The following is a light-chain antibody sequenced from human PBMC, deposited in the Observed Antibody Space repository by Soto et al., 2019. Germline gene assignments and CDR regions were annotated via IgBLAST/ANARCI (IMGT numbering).Light chain of an antibody. J-gene: IGKJ4*01. V-gene: IGKV4-1*01. CDR1: QSVLYSSNNKNY. CDR3: QQYYITPPTT. Sequence: DIVMTQSPDSLAVSLGERATINCKSSQSVLYSSNNKNYLAWYQQKPGQPPKLLIYWASTRESGVPDRFSGSGSATDFTLNISSLQAEDVAVYYCQQYYITPPTTFGGGTKVEIK. CDR2: WAS.